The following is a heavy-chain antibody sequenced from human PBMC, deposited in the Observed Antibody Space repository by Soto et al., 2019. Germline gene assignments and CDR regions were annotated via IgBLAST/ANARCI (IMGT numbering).Heavy chain of an antibody. CDR1: GFTFSSYG. D-gene: IGHD3-3*01. CDR2: IWYDGSNK. V-gene: IGHV3-33*01. Sequence: GGSLRLSCAASGFTFSSYGMHWVRQAPGKGLEWVAVIWYDGSNKYYADSVKGRFTISRDNSKNTLYLQMNSLRAEDTAVYYCARGVRFLEWLYYYYYMDVWGKGTTVTVSS. J-gene: IGHJ6*03. CDR3: ARGVRFLEWLYYYYYMDV.